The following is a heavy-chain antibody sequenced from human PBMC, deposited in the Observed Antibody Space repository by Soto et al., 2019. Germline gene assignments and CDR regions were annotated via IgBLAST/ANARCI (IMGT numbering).Heavy chain of an antibody. V-gene: IGHV3-33*01. CDR2: IWYDGSNK. J-gene: IGHJ6*02. CDR3: ARVLPLDDFWSGYYGDYGMDV. CDR1: GFTFSSYG. Sequence: GGSLRLSCAASGFTFSSYGMHWVRQAPGKGLEWVAVIWYDGSNKYYADSVKGRFTISRDNSKNTLYLQMNSLRAEDTAVYYCARVLPLDDFWSGYYGDYGMDVWGQGTTVTVSS. D-gene: IGHD3-3*01.